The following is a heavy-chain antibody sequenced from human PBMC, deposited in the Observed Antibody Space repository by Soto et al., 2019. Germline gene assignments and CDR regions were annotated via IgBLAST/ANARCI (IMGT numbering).Heavy chain of an antibody. CDR1: GIEFSNYA. Sequence: EMQLLESGGGLVQPGGSLRLSCVGSGIEFSNYAMSWVRQAPGKGLEWVSIVSASGRSRYHADSVKGRFTISRDNSKNTLYLHMTNLRAEDTAVYYCAKDGNWLDVYYDVWGQGTPVTVSS. CDR3: AKDGNWLDVYYDV. V-gene: IGHV3-23*01. D-gene: IGHD3-16*01. CDR2: VSASGRSR. J-gene: IGHJ4*02.